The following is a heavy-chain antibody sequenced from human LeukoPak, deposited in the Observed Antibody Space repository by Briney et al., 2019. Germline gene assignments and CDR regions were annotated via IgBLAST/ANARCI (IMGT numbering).Heavy chain of an antibody. CDR1: GGTLSSYT. D-gene: IGHD1-26*01. Sequence: ATEKVFRMASGGTLSSYTISWGRHGPGQRIEWMGRIIPILGIANYAQKFQGRVTITTDESTSTAYMELSSLRSEDTVVYYCATESSGSYYYYYYMDVWGKGTTVTVSS. CDR3: ATESSGSYYYYYYMDV. V-gene: IGHV1-69*16. J-gene: IGHJ6*03. CDR2: IIPILGIA.